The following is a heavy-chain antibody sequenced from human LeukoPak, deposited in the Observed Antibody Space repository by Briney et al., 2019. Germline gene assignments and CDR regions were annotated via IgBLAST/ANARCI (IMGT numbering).Heavy chain of an antibody. CDR1: GGSISSSSYY. CDR3: ARGVVVITPRSGDYYMDV. Sequence: SETLSLTCTVSGGSISSSSYYWGWIRQPPGKGLEWIGSIYYSGSTYYNPSLKSRVTISVDTSKNQFSLKLSSVTAADTAVYYCARGVVVITPRSGDYYMDVWGKGTTVTVSS. V-gene: IGHV4-39*07. J-gene: IGHJ6*03. CDR2: IYYSGST. D-gene: IGHD3-22*01.